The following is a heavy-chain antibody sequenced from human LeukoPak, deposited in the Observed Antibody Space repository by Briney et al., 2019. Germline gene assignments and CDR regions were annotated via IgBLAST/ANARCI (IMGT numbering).Heavy chain of an antibody. D-gene: IGHD4-17*01. CDR2: INTDGSST. CDR1: GFTFSSYW. CDR3: AKDIQGKDGDYLFDY. J-gene: IGHJ4*02. V-gene: IGHV3-74*01. Sequence: PGGSLRLSCAASGFTFSSYWMHWVRQAPGKGLVWVSRINTDGSSTSYADSVKGRFTISRDNAKNSLYLQMNSLRAEDTALYYCAKDIQGKDGDYLFDYWGQGTLVTVSS.